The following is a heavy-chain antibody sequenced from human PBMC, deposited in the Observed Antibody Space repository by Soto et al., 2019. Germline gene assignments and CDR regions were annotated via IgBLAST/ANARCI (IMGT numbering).Heavy chain of an antibody. J-gene: IGHJ4*02. Sequence: EVQLVESGGGLVQPGRSLRLSCAASGFTFDDYAMHWVRQVPGKGLEGVSGISWDSGSICYADSVQGRFTISRDNAKNSLYLQINRMSTEDTALYYCARDLKNYGSPTCSANEGGLGVFTYWGQGTLVTVSS. V-gene: IGHV3-9*01. CDR3: ARDLKNYGSPTCSANEGGLGVFTY. CDR2: ISWDSGSI. D-gene: IGHD2-2*01. CDR1: GFTFDDYA.